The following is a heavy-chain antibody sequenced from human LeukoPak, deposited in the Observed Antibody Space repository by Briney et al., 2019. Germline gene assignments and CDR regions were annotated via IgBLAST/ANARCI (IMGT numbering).Heavy chain of an antibody. CDR2: ISSSSSYI. V-gene: IGHV3-21*01. CDR1: GFTFSSYS. Sequence: PGGSLRLSCAASGFTFSSYSMNWVRQAPGKGLEWVSSISSSSSYIYYADSVKGRFTISRDNAKNSLYLQMNSLKAEDTAVYYCAKWELYSGFYYIDYWGQGTLATVSS. CDR3: AKWELYSGFYYIDY. J-gene: IGHJ4*02. D-gene: IGHD1-26*01.